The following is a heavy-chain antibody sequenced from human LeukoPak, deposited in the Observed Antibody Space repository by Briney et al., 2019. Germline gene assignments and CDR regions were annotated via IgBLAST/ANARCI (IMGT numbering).Heavy chain of an antibody. J-gene: IGHJ4*02. V-gene: IGHV5-51*01. CDR3: ARRLAAAGSGDFDY. Sequence: GESLQISCKGSCSRFTSYWIAWVRQMPGKGLVGMGIIYPGDSDTRYSPSFQGQITISADKSISTAYLQWSSLKASDSAMYYCARRLAAAGSGDFDYWGQGTLATVSS. D-gene: IGHD6-13*01. CDR2: IYPGDSDT. CDR1: CSRFTSYW.